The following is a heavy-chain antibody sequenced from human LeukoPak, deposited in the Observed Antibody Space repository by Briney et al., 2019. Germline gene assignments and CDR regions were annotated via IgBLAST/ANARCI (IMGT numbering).Heavy chain of an antibody. CDR1: GGSISSYY. Sequence: PSETLSLTCTVSGGSISSYYWSWIRQPPGKGLEWIGYIYYSGSTNYNPSLKSRVTISVDTSKNQFSLKLTSVTAADTAVYYCARIRDSSGYFQSYYFDYWGQGTLVTVSS. J-gene: IGHJ4*02. CDR3: ARIRDSSGYFQSYYFDY. CDR2: IYYSGST. V-gene: IGHV4-59*08. D-gene: IGHD3-22*01.